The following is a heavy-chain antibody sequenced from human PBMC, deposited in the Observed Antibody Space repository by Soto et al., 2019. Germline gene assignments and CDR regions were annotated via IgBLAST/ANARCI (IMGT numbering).Heavy chain of an antibody. V-gene: IGHV4-59*08. CDR2: MYNTGST. D-gene: IGHD3-22*01. J-gene: IGHJ4*02. Sequence: PSETLSLTCTVSGGSISGYYLSWIRQPPGKGLEWIGYMYNTGSTVYNPSFKSRVTISVDTSKNQFSLKLKSVTAADTAVYYCARQAYYYDSSGFSLYYFDYWAQVNLVTVSS. CDR3: ARQAYYYDSSGFSLYYFDY. CDR1: GGSISGYY.